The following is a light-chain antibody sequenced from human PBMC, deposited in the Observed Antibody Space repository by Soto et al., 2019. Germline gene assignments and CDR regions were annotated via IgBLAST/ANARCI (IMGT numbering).Light chain of an antibody. CDR1: QSISNH. CDR2: DAS. V-gene: IGKV1-5*01. J-gene: IGKJ5*01. Sequence: DIQRTQSPSSLSASVEDRVIITCRASQSISNHLNWYQQKPGKAPKLLIYDASSLESGVPSRFSGSGSGTEFTLTISSLQPDDFATYYCQQYNSYSSITFGQGTRLEIK. CDR3: QQYNSYSSIT.